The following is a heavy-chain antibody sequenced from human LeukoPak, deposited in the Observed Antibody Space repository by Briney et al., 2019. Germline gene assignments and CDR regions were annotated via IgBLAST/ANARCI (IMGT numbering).Heavy chain of an antibody. V-gene: IGHV4-34*01. CDR1: GRSFGAYY. D-gene: IGHD2-2*01. Sequence: SETLSLTCGVSGRSFGAYYWTWVRQPPGKGLEWIGEINPSGRTNYNPSLKSRVTMSVDTTKNQFSLSLSSVIAADTAVYYCARALQDIVVVPAAIGWFDPWGQGTLVTVSS. CDR3: ARALQDIVVVPAAIGWFDP. CDR2: INPSGRT. J-gene: IGHJ5*02.